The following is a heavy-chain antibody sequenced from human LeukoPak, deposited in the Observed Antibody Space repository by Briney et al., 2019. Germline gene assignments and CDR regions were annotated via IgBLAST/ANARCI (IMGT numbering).Heavy chain of an antibody. Sequence: PSETLSLTCTVSGGSISSGDYYWSWIRQPPGKGLEWIGYIYYSGSTYYNPSLKSRVTISVDTSKNQFSLKLSSVTAADTAVYYCARRKGPTTFGTKVDSLTTYNWFDPWGQGTLVTVSS. CDR3: ARRKGPTTFGTKVDSLTTYNWFDP. CDR2: IYYSGST. J-gene: IGHJ5*02. V-gene: IGHV4-61*08. D-gene: IGHD3-3*01. CDR1: GGSISSGDYY.